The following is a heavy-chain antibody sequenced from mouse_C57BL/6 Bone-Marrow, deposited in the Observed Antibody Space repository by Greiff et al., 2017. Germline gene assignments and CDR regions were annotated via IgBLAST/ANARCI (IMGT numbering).Heavy chain of an antibody. V-gene: IGHV1-64*01. CDR2: IHPNGGST. CDR3: ARQGFDD. CDR1: GYTFTSYW. J-gene: IGHJ2*01. Sequence: VQLQQPGAELVKPGASVKLSCTASGYTFTSYWLHWVQQRPGQGLEWIGMIHPNGGSTNYNENFKRKATLTDDNSSRPAYMQLSSLTSEDSAVYCCARQGFDDWGQGTTLTVSS.